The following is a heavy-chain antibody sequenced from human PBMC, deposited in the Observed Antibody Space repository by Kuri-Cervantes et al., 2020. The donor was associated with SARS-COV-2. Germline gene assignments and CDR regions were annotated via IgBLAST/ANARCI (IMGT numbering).Heavy chain of an antibody. J-gene: IGHJ6*03. CDR2: INYSGTT. Sequence: ESLKISCGVYGGSFSNFLWDWVRRPPGKGLEWIGEINYSGTTNYNPSLKSRVTISVDPSKNLFSLNLTSVTAADTAMYYCARLRRHNDGWFATGYYMDVWGKGTTVTVSS. D-gene: IGHD6-19*01. CDR3: ARLRRHNDGWFATGYYMDV. V-gene: IGHV4-34*01. CDR1: GGSFSNFL.